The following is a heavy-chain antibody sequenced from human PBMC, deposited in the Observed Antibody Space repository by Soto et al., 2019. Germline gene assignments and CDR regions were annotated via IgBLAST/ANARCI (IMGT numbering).Heavy chain of an antibody. CDR1: GGTFRTSA. CDR3: ARDKDRPQLGGNYYYILDV. V-gene: IGHV1-69*12. J-gene: IGHJ6*02. D-gene: IGHD3-3*02. CDR2: IMPIFRTS. Sequence: QVQLEQSGAEVKKPGSSVKVSCKASGGTFRTSAISWVRQAPGQGLEWMGGIMPIFRTSDYAQKFQGRVIITADEFTGTAYMELSGLRSDDTAVYYCARDKDRPQLGGNYYYILDVWGQGTTITVSS.